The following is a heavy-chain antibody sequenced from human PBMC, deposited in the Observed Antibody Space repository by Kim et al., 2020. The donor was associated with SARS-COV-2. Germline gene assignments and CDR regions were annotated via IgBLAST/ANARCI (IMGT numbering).Heavy chain of an antibody. V-gene: IGHV3-30*18. CDR3: AKEIDDILTGYYNTFDY. CDR2: ISYDGSNK. CDR1: GFTFSSYG. J-gene: IGHJ4*02. Sequence: GGSLRLSCAASGFTFSSYGMHWVRQAPGKGLEWVAVISYDGSNKYYADSVKGRFTISRDNSKNTLYLQMNSLRAEDTAVYYCAKEIDDILTGYYNTFDYWGQGTLVTVSS. D-gene: IGHD3-9*01.